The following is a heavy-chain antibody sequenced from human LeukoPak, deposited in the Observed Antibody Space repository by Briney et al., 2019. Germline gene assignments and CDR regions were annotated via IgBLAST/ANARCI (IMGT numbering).Heavy chain of an antibody. D-gene: IGHD4-11*01. V-gene: IGHV4-61*02. J-gene: IGHJ4*02. CDR2: IYTSGST. CDR1: GGSISSGTYY. Sequence: SETLSLTRTVSGGSISSGTYYWSWIRQPAGKGLEWIGRIYTSGSTNYNPSLKSRVTISVDTSKNQFSLKLSSVTAADTAVYYCARDTVTSVFDYWGQGTLVTVSS. CDR3: ARDTVTSVFDY.